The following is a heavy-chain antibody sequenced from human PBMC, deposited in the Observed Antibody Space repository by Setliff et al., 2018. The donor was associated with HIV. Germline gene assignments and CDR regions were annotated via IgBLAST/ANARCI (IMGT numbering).Heavy chain of an antibody. CDR1: GYTFTSYA. V-gene: IGHV1-3*01. CDR3: TGAEYSYGYDRWDWYFDL. D-gene: IGHD5-18*01. CDR2: INSVNGNT. J-gene: IGHJ2*01. Sequence: GASVKVSCKASGYTFTSYAMHWVGQAPGQRLEWMGWINSVNGNTKYSQKFQGRVTITRDASASTAYMELSSLRSEDTAVYYCTGAEYSYGYDRWDWYFDLWGRGTLVTVSS.